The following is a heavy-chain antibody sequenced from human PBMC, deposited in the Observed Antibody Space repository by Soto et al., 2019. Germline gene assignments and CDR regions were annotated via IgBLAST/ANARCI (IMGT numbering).Heavy chain of an antibody. D-gene: IGHD3-3*01. CDR3: ARVRDWFDP. J-gene: IGHJ5*02. V-gene: IGHV4-34*01. CDR2: IDHSGYT. CDR1: GGSFSGYY. Sequence: PSETLSLTCAVYGGSFSGYYWNWIRQPPGKGLEWIGEIDHSGYTNYNPSLNSRVTISVDTSKTQFSLRLASVTAADTAVYYCARVRDWFDPWGQGTLVTVSS.